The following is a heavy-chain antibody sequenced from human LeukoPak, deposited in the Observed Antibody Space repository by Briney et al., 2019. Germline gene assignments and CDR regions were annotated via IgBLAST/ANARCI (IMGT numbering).Heavy chain of an antibody. Sequence: GGSLRLSCSASGFTFNGYAMHWVRQAPGKGLEYVSGISSNGGSTYCADSVKGRFTISRDNSKNTLYLQMRSLRGEDTAVYYCVKVDYYDYWGQGTLVTVSS. CDR2: ISSNGGST. V-gene: IGHV3-64D*06. CDR3: VKVDYYDY. J-gene: IGHJ4*02. CDR1: GFTFNGYA.